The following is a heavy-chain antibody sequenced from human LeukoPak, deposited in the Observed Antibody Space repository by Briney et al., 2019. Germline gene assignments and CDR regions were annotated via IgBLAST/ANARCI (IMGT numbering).Heavy chain of an antibody. D-gene: IGHD3-10*01. J-gene: IGHJ4*02. Sequence: PGGSLRLSCAASGFTFSSYEMNWVRQAPGQGLEWVSYISSSGSTIYYADSVKGRFTISRDNAKISLYLQMNSLRAEDTAVYYCARGGLLWFGELLPIDYWGQGTLVTVSS. CDR2: ISSSGSTI. V-gene: IGHV3-48*03. CDR3: ARGGLLWFGELLPIDY. CDR1: GFTFSSYE.